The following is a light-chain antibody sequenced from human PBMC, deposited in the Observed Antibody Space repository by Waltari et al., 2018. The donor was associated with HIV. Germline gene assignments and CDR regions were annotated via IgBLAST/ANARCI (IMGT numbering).Light chain of an antibody. CDR3: QAWDSYTLVV. Sequence: SYELTQPPSVSVSPGQTASITCSGDKLGHKYVCWYQQKPGQSPMLVIYQDSKRPSGIPERFSGSNSGNTATLTIRGTQAMDEADYYCQAWDSYTLVVFGGGTKLIVL. CDR1: KLGHKY. J-gene: IGLJ2*01. CDR2: QDS. V-gene: IGLV3-1*01.